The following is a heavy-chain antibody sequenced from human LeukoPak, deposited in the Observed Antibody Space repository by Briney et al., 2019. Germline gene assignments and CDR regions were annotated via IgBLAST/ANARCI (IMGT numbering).Heavy chain of an antibody. CDR3: ARWLMTGTYYHYYYMDV. J-gene: IGHJ6*03. V-gene: IGHV3-21*01. D-gene: IGHD3-9*01. Sequence: PGGSLRLSCAASGFTFSSYSMNWVRQAPGKGLEWVSSISSSSSYIYYADSVKGRFTISRDNAKNSLYLQMNSLRAEDTAVYYCARWLMTGTYYHYYYMDVWGKGTTVTVSS. CDR1: GFTFSSYS. CDR2: ISSSSSYI.